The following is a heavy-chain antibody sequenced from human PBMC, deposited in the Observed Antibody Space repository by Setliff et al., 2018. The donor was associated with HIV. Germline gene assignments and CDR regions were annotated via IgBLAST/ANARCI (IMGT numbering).Heavy chain of an antibody. CDR1: GGSISSNNYY. Sequence: SETLSLTCTVSGGSISSNNYYWGWIRQPPGKGLEWIGSIYYSGSTYYNPSLKSRVTISVDTSKNQFSLKLSSVTAADTAVYYCARVPTQGDYGSDALDIWGQGTMVTVSS. CDR3: ARVPTQGDYGSDALDI. J-gene: IGHJ3*02. D-gene: IGHD4-17*01. V-gene: IGHV4-39*07. CDR2: IYYSGST.